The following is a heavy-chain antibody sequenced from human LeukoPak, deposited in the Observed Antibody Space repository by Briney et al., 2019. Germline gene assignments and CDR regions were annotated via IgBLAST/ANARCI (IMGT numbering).Heavy chain of an antibody. CDR3: ARGGQGWFGELYGGFYMDV. J-gene: IGHJ6*03. CDR2: ISSSGSTI. Sequence: GGSLRLSCAASGFTFSSYEMNWVRQAPGKGLEWVSYISSSGSTIYYADSVKGRFTISRDNAKNSLYLQMNSLRAEDTAVYYCARGGQGWFGELYGGFYMDVWGKGTTVTVSS. V-gene: IGHV3-48*03. D-gene: IGHD3-10*01. CDR1: GFTFSSYE.